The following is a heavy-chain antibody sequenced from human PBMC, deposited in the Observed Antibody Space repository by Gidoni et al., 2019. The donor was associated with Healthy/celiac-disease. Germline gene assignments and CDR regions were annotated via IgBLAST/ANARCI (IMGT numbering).Heavy chain of an antibody. CDR2: ISYDGSNK. Sequence: QVQLVESGGGVVQPGRSLRLSCAASGFTFSRYGMHWVRQAPGKGLEWVAVISYDGSNKYYADSVKGRFTISRDNSKNTLYLQMNSLRAEDTAVYYCAKGKGILRVLEWCMDVWGQGTTVTVSS. V-gene: IGHV3-30*18. CDR1: GFTFSRYG. CDR3: AKGKGILRVLEWCMDV. J-gene: IGHJ6*02. D-gene: IGHD3-3*01.